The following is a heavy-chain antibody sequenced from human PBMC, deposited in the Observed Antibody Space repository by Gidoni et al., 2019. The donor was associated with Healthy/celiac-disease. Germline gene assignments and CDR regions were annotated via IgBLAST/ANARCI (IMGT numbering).Heavy chain of an antibody. D-gene: IGHD1-26*01. CDR2: IKQDGSEK. CDR3: ASGSSGSYHWDY. Sequence: ANIKQDGSEKYYVDSVKGRFTISRDNAKNSLYLQMNSLRAEDTAVYYCASGSSGSYHWDYWGQGTLVTVSS. V-gene: IGHV3-7*03. J-gene: IGHJ4*02.